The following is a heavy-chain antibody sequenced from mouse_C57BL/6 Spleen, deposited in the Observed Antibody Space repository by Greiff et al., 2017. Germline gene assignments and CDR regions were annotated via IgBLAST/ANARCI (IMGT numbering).Heavy chain of an antibody. CDR1: GFTFSDYY. V-gene: IGHV5-16*01. Sequence: EVKLEESEGGLVQPGSSMKLSCTASGFTFSDYYMAWVRQVPEKGLEWVANINYDGSSTYYLDSLKSRFIISRDNAKNIRYLQMSSLKSEDTATYYCARDGGSGYPVDWGQGTTRTVSS. CDR2: INYDGSST. CDR3: ARDGGSGYPVD. D-gene: IGHD3-2*02. J-gene: IGHJ2*01.